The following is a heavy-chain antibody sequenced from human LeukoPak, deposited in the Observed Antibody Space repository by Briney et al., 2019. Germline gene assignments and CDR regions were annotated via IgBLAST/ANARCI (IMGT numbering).Heavy chain of an antibody. V-gene: IGHV3-21*01. CDR2: ISSSSSYI. J-gene: IGHJ4*02. D-gene: IGHD4-17*01. Sequence: GGSLRLSCAASGFTFSSYSMNWVRQAPGKGLEWVSSISSSSSYIYYADSVKGRFTISRDNAKNSLYLQMNSLRAEDTAVYYCAGTAGDYDGLRIWGQGTLVTVSS. CDR1: GFTFSSYS. CDR3: AGTAGDYDGLRI.